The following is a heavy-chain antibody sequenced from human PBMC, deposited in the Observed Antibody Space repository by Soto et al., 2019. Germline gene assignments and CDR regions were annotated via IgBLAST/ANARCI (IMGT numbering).Heavy chain of an antibody. D-gene: IGHD1-26*01. V-gene: IGHV1-69*13. J-gene: IGHJ6*02. CDR3: ARKATESERMDV. CDR2: IIPIFGTA. CDR1: GGTFSSYA. Sequence: GASVKVSCKASGGTFSSYAISWVRQAPGQGLEWMGGIIPIFGTANYAQKFQGRVTITADESTSTAYMELSSLRSEDTAVYYCARKATESERMDVWGQGTTVTGS.